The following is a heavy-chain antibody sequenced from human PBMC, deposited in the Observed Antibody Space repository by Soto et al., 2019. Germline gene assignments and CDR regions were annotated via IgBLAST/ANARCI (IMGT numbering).Heavy chain of an antibody. V-gene: IGHV4-4*02. CDR1: GDSFSSSNW. CDR3: ARSPRRVDGKWYLDY. Sequence: QVQLQESGPGLVEPSGTLSLTCGVSGDSFSSSNWWPWVRQPPGKGLEWIGDILHTGHTDYSPSLRSRLTISIDSSKKEFSLTLTSVTATDTAIYYCARSPRRVDGKWYLDYWGQGVLVTVSS. CDR2: ILHTGHT. D-gene: IGHD2-15*01. J-gene: IGHJ4*02.